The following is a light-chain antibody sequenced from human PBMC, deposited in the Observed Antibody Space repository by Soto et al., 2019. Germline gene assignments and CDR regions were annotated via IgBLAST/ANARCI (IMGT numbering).Light chain of an antibody. CDR1: SSDVGSSNL. CDR3: CSYAGSSTFPWL. V-gene: IGLV2-23*03. Sequence: QSLLTQPASVSGYPGQSITISCTGTSSDVGSSNLVSWYQHHPGKAPKLMIYEGNKRPSGVSNRFSGSKSGNTASLTISGLQAEDEADYYCCSYAGSSTFPWLFGGGTQLTVL. CDR2: EGN. J-gene: IGLJ7*01.